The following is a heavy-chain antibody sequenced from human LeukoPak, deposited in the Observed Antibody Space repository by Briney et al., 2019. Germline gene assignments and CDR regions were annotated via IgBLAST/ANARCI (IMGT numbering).Heavy chain of an antibody. Sequence: ASVKVSCKASGGTFSSYAISWVRQAPGQGLEWMGWISAYNGNTNYAQKLQGRVTMTRDTSISTAYMELSRLRSDDTAVYYCAIVRINTNMDVWGKGTTVTVSS. CDR1: GGTFSSYA. V-gene: IGHV1-18*01. CDR2: ISAYNGNT. D-gene: IGHD2-2*01. J-gene: IGHJ6*03. CDR3: AIVRINTNMDV.